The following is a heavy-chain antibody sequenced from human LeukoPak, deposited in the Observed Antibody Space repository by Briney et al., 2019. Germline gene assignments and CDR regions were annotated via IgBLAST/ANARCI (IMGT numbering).Heavy chain of an antibody. CDR2: INTNTGNP. V-gene: IGHV7-4-1*02. Sequence: GASVKVSCKASGYTFTSYAMNWVRQAPRQGLEWTGSINTNTGNPTYAQGFTGRFVFSLDASVSTAYLQISSLKAEDTAVYYCAREGPHIVVVPARRWFDPWGQGTLVTVSS. CDR1: GYTFTSYA. CDR3: AREGPHIVVVPARRWFDP. D-gene: IGHD2-2*01. J-gene: IGHJ5*02.